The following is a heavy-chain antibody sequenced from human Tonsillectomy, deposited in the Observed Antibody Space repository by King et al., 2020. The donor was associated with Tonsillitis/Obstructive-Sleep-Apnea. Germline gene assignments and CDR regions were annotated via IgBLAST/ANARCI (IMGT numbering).Heavy chain of an antibody. CDR1: GGSISSYY. CDR2: IYYSGST. CDR3: ARGSNLAYYYYYMDV. D-gene: IGHD1-26*01. Sequence: QLQESGPGLVKPSETLSLTCTVSGGSISSYYWSWIRPPPGKGLEWVGYIYYSGSTNYNPSLKSRVTVSVDTSKNQFSLKLSSVTAADTAVYYCARGSNLAYYYYYMDVWGKGTTVTVS. J-gene: IGHJ6*03. V-gene: IGHV4-59*01.